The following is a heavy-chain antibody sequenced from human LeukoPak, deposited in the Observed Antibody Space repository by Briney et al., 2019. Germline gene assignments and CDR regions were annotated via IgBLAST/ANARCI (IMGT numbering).Heavy chain of an antibody. D-gene: IGHD3-10*01. CDR3: ARGQVPQHQNYYGSGDRFDP. Sequence: SETLSLTCAVYGGSFSGYYWSWIRQPPGKGLEWIGEINHSGSTNYNPSLKSRATISVDTSKNQFSLKLSSVTAADTAVYYCARGQVPQHQNYYGSGDRFDPWGQGTLVTVSS. CDR1: GGSFSGYY. V-gene: IGHV4-34*01. CDR2: INHSGST. J-gene: IGHJ5*02.